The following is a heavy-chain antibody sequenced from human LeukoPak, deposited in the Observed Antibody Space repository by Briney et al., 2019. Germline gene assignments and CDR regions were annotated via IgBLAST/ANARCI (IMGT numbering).Heavy chain of an antibody. CDR1: GGSISSYY. V-gene: IGHV4-59*01. CDR3: ARVGYYDSSGYYYGFDY. D-gene: IGHD3-22*01. Sequence: SETLSLTCTVSGGSISSYYWSWIRQPPGKGLEWIGYIYYSGSTNYNPSLKSRVTISVDTSKNQFSLKLSSVTAADTAVYYCARVGYYDSSGYYYGFDYWGQGTLVTVSS. J-gene: IGHJ4*02. CDR2: IYYSGST.